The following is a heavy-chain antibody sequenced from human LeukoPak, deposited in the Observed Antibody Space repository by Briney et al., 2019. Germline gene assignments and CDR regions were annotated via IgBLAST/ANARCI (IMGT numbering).Heavy chain of an antibody. J-gene: IGHJ3*02. CDR2: IWYDGSNK. Sequence: PGGSLRLSCAASGFTFSSYGMHWVRQAPGKGLEWVAVIWYDGSNKHYADSVKGRFTISRDNAKNSLYLQMNSLRAEDTAVYYCAREGSGYISEAFDIWGQGTMVTVSS. V-gene: IGHV3-33*01. D-gene: IGHD5-12*01. CDR1: GFTFSSYG. CDR3: AREGSGYISEAFDI.